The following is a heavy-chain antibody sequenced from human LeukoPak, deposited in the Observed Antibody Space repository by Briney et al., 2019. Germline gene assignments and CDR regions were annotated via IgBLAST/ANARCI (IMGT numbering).Heavy chain of an antibody. Sequence: SETLSLTCTVSGGSISSYYWSWIRQPPGKGLEWIGYIYYSGSTNYNPSLKSRVTISVDTSKHQFSLKLSSVTAADTAVYYCARAPYCSGGSCYRPGSWFDPWGQGTLVTVSS. CDR1: GGSISSYY. D-gene: IGHD2-15*01. CDR3: ARAPYCSGGSCYRPGSWFDP. V-gene: IGHV4-59*01. J-gene: IGHJ5*02. CDR2: IYYSGST.